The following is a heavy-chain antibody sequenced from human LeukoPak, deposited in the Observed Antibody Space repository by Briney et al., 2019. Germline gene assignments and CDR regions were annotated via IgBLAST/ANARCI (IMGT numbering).Heavy chain of an antibody. J-gene: IGHJ6*04. D-gene: IGHD1-14*01. Sequence: SETLSLACAVYGGSFSGYYWSWLRQPPGKGLEWVGEINHRGSTNYNPSLKSRVTISVDTSKNQFSLKLRPVTAAATAVYYCARGLRTPQPPPLLYGMDLWGKGTTVTVSS. CDR3: ARGLRTPQPPPLLYGMDL. V-gene: IGHV4-34*01. CDR1: GGSFSGYY. CDR2: INHRGST.